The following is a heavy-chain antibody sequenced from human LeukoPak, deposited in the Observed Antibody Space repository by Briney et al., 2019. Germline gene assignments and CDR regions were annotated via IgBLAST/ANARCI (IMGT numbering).Heavy chain of an antibody. V-gene: IGHV3-30*02. D-gene: IGHD6-19*01. J-gene: IGHJ4*02. CDR1: GFTFSSYG. CDR2: IRYDGNNK. Sequence: GGSLRLACGASGFTFSSYGMHWVRQAPGKGLEWVAFIRYDGNNKYYADSVKGRFTISRDNSKNTLYLQMNSLRAEDTAVYYCAKLSVAATNTHFDYWGQGTLVTVSS. CDR3: AKLSVAATNTHFDY.